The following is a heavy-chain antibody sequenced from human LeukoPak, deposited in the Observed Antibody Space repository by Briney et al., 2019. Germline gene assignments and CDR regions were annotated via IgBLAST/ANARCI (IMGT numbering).Heavy chain of an antibody. V-gene: IGHV3-23*01. CDR3: AKVAIYCSSTSCFFDY. Sequence: GGSLRLSCAASGFTFSSYGMSWVRQAPGKGLEWVSAISGSGGSTYYADSVKGRFTISRDNSKNTLYLQMNSLRAEDTAVYYCAKVAIYCSSTSCFFDYWGQGTLVTVSS. CDR2: ISGSGGST. J-gene: IGHJ4*02. D-gene: IGHD2-2*01. CDR1: GFTFSSYG.